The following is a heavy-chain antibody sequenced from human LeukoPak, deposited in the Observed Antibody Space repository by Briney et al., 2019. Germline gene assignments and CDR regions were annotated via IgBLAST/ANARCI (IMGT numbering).Heavy chain of an antibody. Sequence: GGSLILLCGASGCTFSSYSRNWFLQAPGKGLEWVSLIICWGGSTYYADSVKGRFTISRDNSKNSLYLQMNSLRTEDTALYYCAKDPAGFYYDSSGYYPSFDYWGQGTLVTVSS. J-gene: IGHJ4*02. CDR2: IICWGGST. D-gene: IGHD3-22*01. V-gene: IGHV3-43*01. CDR1: GCTFSSYS. CDR3: AKDPAGFYYDSSGYYPSFDY.